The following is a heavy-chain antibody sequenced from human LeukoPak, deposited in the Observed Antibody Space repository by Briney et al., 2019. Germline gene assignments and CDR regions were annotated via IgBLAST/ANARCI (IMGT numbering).Heavy chain of an antibody. D-gene: IGHD5-24*01. CDR3: ARDYKYAFDN. J-gene: IGHJ4*02. CDR2: IGIDSGNT. V-gene: IGHV3-48*01. CDR1: GFTFSDYS. Sequence: GGSLRLSCAAAGFTFSDYSMNWVRQAPGKGLEWISYIGIDSGNTNYADSVKGRFTISGDKAKNSLYLQMNSLRVEDTAVYYCARDYKYAFDNWGQGTLVTVSS.